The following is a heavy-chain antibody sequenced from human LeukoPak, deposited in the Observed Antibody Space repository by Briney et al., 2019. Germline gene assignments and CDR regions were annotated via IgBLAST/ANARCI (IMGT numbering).Heavy chain of an antibody. J-gene: IGHJ5*02. CDR1: GFTFSSHD. V-gene: IGHV3-48*01. CDR3: ARDSYYYDSSGLT. D-gene: IGHD3-22*01. CDR2: ISSSSSTI. Sequence: GGSLRLSCEASGFTFSSHDMNWVRQAPGKGLEWVSYISSSSSTIYYADSVKGRFTISRDNAKNSLYLQMNSLRAEDTAVYYCARDSYYYDSSGLTWGQGTLVTVSS.